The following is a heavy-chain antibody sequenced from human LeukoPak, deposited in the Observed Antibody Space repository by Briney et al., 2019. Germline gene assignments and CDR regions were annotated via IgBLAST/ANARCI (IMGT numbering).Heavy chain of an antibody. CDR2: ISYSGST. J-gene: IGHJ6*02. D-gene: IGHD1-1*01. CDR3: ARLTNWQYTQSYYGLDF. V-gene: IGHV4-59*01. Sequence: PSETLSLTCTVSDGSISGYYWSWIRQAPGKGLEWLGYISYSGSTNYKPSLKSRVTISVDTSRNQFSLKLSSVTAADTAIYYCARLTNWQYTQSYYGLDFWGQGTSVTVSS. CDR1: DGSISGYY.